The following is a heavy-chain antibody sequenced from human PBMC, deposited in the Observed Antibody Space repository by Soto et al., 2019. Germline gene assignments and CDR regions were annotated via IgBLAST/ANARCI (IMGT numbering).Heavy chain of an antibody. CDR1: GFTFSSYG. D-gene: IGHD3-22*01. CDR2: ISYDGSNK. J-gene: IGHJ5*02. V-gene: IGHV3-30*18. Sequence: SLRLSCAASGFTFSSYGMHWVRQAPGKGLEWVAVISYDGSNKYYADSVKGRFTISRDNSKNTLYLQMNSLRAEDTAVYYCAKTTGSTMSWFDPWGQGTLVTVSS. CDR3: AKTTGSTMSWFDP.